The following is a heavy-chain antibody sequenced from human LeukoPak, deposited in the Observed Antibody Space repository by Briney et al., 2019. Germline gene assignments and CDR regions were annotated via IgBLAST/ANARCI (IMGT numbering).Heavy chain of an antibody. CDR2: ISGSGGTT. CDR3: AKSRWYFDN. Sequence: GGSLRLSCAASGFTFSKYGMSWVRQAPGKGLEWVSVISGSGGTTYYADSVRGRFTISRDNSKNTLYLQMNTLRAEDTAIYYCAKSRWYFDNWGQGTLVTVSS. V-gene: IGHV3-23*01. CDR1: GFTFSKYG. D-gene: IGHD6-13*01. J-gene: IGHJ4*02.